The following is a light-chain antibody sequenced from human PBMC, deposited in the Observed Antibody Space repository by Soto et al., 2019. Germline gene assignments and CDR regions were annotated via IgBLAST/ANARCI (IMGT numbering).Light chain of an antibody. V-gene: IGLV2-23*02. CDR1: RGDVGNFNL. CDR3: CSYAGGSIYIL. CDR2: EVS. Sequence: QSVLTQPASVSGSPGQSITISCTGTRGDVGNFNLVSWYQHHPGKAPNLIISEVSKRPSGVSTRFSGSKSGNTASLTIFGLQAEDEADYYCCSYAGGSIYILFGGGTKLTVL. J-gene: IGLJ2*01.